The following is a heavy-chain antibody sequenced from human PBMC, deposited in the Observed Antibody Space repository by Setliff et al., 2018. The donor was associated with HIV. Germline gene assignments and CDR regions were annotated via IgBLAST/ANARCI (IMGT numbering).Heavy chain of an antibody. D-gene: IGHD5-12*01. CDR3: VRDQGYDSDLYKFYFDS. CDR2: IRYDASYR. V-gene: IGHV3-30*02. CDR1: GFTFSSYG. J-gene: IGHJ4*02. Sequence: PGGSLRLSCAASGFTFSSYGMHWVRQAPGEGLEWVAFIRYDASYRYYADSVKGRFTISRDNAKNSLYLQMNSLRVEEDTALYYCVRDQGYDSDLYKFYFDSWGQGTLVTVSS.